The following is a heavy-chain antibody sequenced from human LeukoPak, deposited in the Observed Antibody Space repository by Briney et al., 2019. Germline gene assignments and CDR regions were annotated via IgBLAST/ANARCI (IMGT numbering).Heavy chain of an antibody. Sequence: SQTLSLTCAVSGGSISSGGYSWSWIRQPPGKGLVWIGYIYHSGSTYYNPSLKSRVTISVDRSKNQFSLKLSSVTAADTAVYYCAGSPYYYDSSGYWTLGYWGQGTLVTVSS. D-gene: IGHD3-22*01. CDR3: AGSPYYYDSSGYWTLGY. CDR2: IYHSGST. J-gene: IGHJ4*02. V-gene: IGHV4-30-2*01. CDR1: GGSISSGGYS.